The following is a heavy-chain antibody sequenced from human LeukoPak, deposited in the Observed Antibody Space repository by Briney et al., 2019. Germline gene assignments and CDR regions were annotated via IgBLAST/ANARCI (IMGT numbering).Heavy chain of an antibody. CDR1: GFTFSSYA. D-gene: IGHD4-17*01. J-gene: IGHJ4*02. V-gene: IGHV3-30-3*01. CDR3: AKDILPRETTVTYFDY. Sequence: GGSLRLSCAASGFTFSSYAMHWVRQAPGKGLEWVAVISYDGSNKYYADSVKGRFTISRDNSKNTLYLQMNSLRAEDTALYYCAKDILPRETTVTYFDYWGQGTLVTVSS. CDR2: ISYDGSNK.